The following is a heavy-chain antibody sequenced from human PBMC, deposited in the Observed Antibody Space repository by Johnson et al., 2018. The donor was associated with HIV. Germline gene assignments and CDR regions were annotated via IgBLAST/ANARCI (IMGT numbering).Heavy chain of an antibody. CDR1: GLTFDDYG. CDR3: ATLKGPRLHIAARRPDAFDI. CDR2: IDWNGGSS. Sequence: VQLVESGGGVVRPGGSLRLSCAASGLTFDDYGMTWVRQAPGKGLEWVSGIDWNGGSSGYADSVKGRFTISRDNAKNSLYLQMNSLRAEDTAVYYCATLKGPRLHIAARRPDAFDIWGQGTMVTVSS. V-gene: IGHV3-20*04. D-gene: IGHD6-6*01. J-gene: IGHJ3*02.